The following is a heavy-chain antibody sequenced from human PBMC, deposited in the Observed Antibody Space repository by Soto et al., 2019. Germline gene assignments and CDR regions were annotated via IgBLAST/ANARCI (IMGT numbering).Heavy chain of an antibody. J-gene: IGHJ4*02. V-gene: IGHV3-15*01. CDR2: IKSKTDGGTT. CDR3: TTDLGSSGYLDY. Sequence: GGSLRLSCAASGFTFSNAWMNWVRQAPGKGLEWVGRIKSKTDGGTTDYAAPVKGRITISREDSKYTLYLQMNSLKTEDSATYYCTTDLGSSGYLDYWGQGTLVTVSS. D-gene: IGHD3-22*01. CDR1: GFTFSNAW.